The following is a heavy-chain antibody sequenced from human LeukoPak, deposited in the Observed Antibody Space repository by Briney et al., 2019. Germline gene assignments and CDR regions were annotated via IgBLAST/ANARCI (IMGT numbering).Heavy chain of an antibody. J-gene: IGHJ4*02. Sequence: SETLSLTCAVYGGSFSGYYWSWIRQPPGKGLGWIGEINHSGSTNYNPSLKSRVTISVDTSKNQFSLKLSSVTAADTAVYYCARKPIYDFWSGYYGGFDYWGQGTLVTVSS. CDR1: GGSFSGYY. D-gene: IGHD3-3*01. CDR3: ARKPIYDFWSGYYGGFDY. V-gene: IGHV4-34*01. CDR2: INHSGST.